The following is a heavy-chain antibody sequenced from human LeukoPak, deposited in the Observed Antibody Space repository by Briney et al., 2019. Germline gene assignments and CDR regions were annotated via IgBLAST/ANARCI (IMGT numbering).Heavy chain of an antibody. Sequence: GGSLRLSCAASGFTFSSYDMHWVRQAPGKGLDWVAVISRDGSNKKYGDSVKGRFTTSRDNSKNTLYLQMNSLRAEDTAVYYCARGSKWFGELIRRGEYYFDYGGQGTLVTVSS. CDR2: ISRDGSNK. D-gene: IGHD3-10*01. CDR1: GFTFSSYD. J-gene: IGHJ4*02. V-gene: IGHV3-30*03. CDR3: ARGSKWFGELIRRGEYYFDY.